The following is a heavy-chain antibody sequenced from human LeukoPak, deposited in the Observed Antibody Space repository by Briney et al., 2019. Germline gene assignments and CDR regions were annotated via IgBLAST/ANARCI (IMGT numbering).Heavy chain of an antibody. Sequence: SETLSLTGTVSGGSISSYYWSWIRQPPGKGLEWIGYINYSGSTNYNPSLKSRVTMSVDTSKNQFSLKLSSVTAADTAMYYCAREGRQDYVYFDHWGHGSLVTVSS. CDR3: AREGRQDYVYFDH. V-gene: IGHV4-59*01. CDR1: GGSISSYY. D-gene: IGHD4-17*01. J-gene: IGHJ4*01. CDR2: INYSGST.